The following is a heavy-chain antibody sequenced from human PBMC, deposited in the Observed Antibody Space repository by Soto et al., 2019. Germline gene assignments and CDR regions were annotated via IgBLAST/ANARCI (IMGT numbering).Heavy chain of an antibody. Sequence: SETLSLTCTVSGDTITSFSWNWIRQSAGKGLEWIGRISTTGNTHYNPSLESRVTMSLDTSKNQFSLKLTSVTAADTAVYYCEGESGENWSYEAYWGQGTLVTVS. V-gene: IGHV4-4*07. CDR3: EGESGENWSYEAY. D-gene: IGHD1-7*01. J-gene: IGHJ4*02. CDR1: GDTITSFS. CDR2: ISTTGNT.